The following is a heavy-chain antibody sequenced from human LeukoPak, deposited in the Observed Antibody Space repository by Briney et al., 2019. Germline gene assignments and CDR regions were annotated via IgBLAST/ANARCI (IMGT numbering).Heavy chain of an antibody. CDR3: ARDGGPGYSSSWYLY. Sequence: TGGSLRLSCAASGFTFDDYGMSWVRQAPGKGLEWVSAISGSGGSTYYADSVKGRFTISRDNSKNTLYLQMNSLRAEDTAVYYCARDGGPGYSSSWYLYWGQGTLVTVSS. CDR1: GFTFDDYG. J-gene: IGHJ4*02. D-gene: IGHD6-13*01. CDR2: ISGSGGST. V-gene: IGHV3-23*01.